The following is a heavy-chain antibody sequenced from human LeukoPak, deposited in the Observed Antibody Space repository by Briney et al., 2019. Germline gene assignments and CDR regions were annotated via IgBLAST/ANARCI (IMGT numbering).Heavy chain of an antibody. D-gene: IGHD3-22*01. Sequence: PSETLSLTCTVSGGSISSGDYYWSWIRQPPGKGLEWIGYIYYSGSTYYNPSLKSRVTISVDTSKSQFSLKLSSVTAADTAVYYCARALYYYDSSGTKPAYYYYGMDVWGQGTTVTVSS. V-gene: IGHV4-30-4*01. CDR2: IYYSGST. CDR1: GGSISSGDYY. J-gene: IGHJ6*02. CDR3: ARALYYYDSSGTKPAYYYYGMDV.